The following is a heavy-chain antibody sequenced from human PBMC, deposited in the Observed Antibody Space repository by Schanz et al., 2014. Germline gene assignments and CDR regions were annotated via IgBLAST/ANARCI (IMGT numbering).Heavy chain of an antibody. V-gene: IGHV3-30*18. CDR1: GFSFSGYG. Sequence: QVQLVESGGGVAQPGGSLRLSCAASGFSFSGYGMHWVRQAPGKGLEWVAVISYDGNNKYFADSVKGRFTISRDNSKNTLYLQMNSLRAEDTAVYYCAKDLAGGSFYGDYDPFDYWGQGTLVTVSS. D-gene: IGHD4-17*01. CDR3: AKDLAGGSFYGDYDPFDY. CDR2: ISYDGNNK. J-gene: IGHJ4*02.